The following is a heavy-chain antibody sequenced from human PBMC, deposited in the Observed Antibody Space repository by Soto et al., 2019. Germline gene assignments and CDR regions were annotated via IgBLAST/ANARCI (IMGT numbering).Heavy chain of an antibody. D-gene: IGHD6-19*01. CDR1: GYTFTGYY. Sequence: ASVKVSCTASGYTFTGYYMHWVRQAPGQGLEWMGWINPNSGGTNYAQKFQGWVTMTRDTSISTAYMELSRLRSDDTAVYYCARDFSGSGIAVAGTSGGYYYYGMDVWGQGTTVTVSS. J-gene: IGHJ6*02. CDR2: INPNSGGT. V-gene: IGHV1-2*04. CDR3: ARDFSGSGIAVAGTSGGYYYYGMDV.